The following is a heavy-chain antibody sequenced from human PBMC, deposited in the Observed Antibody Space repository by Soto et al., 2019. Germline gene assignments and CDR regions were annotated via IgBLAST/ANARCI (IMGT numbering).Heavy chain of an antibody. Sequence: ASVKVSCKASGYTFTSYYMHWVRQAPGQGLEWMGIINPSGGSTSYAQKFQGRVTMTRDTSTSTVYMELSSLRSEDTAVYYCARDAVRGVIINDAFDIWGQGTLVTV. D-gene: IGHD3-10*01. CDR3: ARDAVRGVIINDAFDI. CDR2: INPSGGST. CDR1: GYTFTSYY. J-gene: IGHJ3*02. V-gene: IGHV1-46*01.